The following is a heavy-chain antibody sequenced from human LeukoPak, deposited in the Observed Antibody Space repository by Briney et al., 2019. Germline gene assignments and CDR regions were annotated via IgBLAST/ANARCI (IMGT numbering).Heavy chain of an antibody. J-gene: IGHJ4*02. CDR3: ARGQKQLWLHKDY. Sequence: PGGALSLSCAASGFPFSSYNMNWVRQAPGKGLEWVSTISGSGNYIFYADSVKGRFTISRDNAKNSLYLQMNSLRAEHTAVYYCARGQKQLWLHKDYWGQGTLVTVSS. V-gene: IGHV3-21*01. D-gene: IGHD5-18*01. CDR2: ISGSGNYI. CDR1: GFPFSSYN.